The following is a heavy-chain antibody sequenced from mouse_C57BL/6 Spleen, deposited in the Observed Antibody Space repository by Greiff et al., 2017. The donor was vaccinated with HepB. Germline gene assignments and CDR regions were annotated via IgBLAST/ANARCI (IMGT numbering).Heavy chain of an antibody. Sequence: EVKLMESGGGLVQPGGSLKLSCAASGFTFSDYGMAWVRQAPRKGPEWVAFISNLAYSIYYADTVTGLFPISRENAKNTLYLEMSSLRSEDTAMYYCARLGDGYYHWYFDVWGTGTTVTVSS. D-gene: IGHD2-3*01. CDR2: ISNLAYSI. CDR3: ARLGDGYYHWYFDV. J-gene: IGHJ1*03. V-gene: IGHV5-15*01. CDR1: GFTFSDYG.